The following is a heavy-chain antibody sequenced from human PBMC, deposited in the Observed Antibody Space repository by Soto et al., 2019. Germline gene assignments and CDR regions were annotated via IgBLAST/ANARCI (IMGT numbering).Heavy chain of an antibody. J-gene: IGHJ6*02. V-gene: IGHV3-30*03. CDR3: ARDYYDSSGNYYYYGMDV. CDR1: GFTFSSYG. CDR2: ISYDGSNG. D-gene: IGHD3-22*01. Sequence: GGSLRLSCAASGFTFSSYGMHWVRQAPGKGLEWVAVISYDGSNGYYADSVKGRFTISRDNSKNTLYLQMNSLRAEDTAVYYCARDYYDSSGNYYYYGMDVWGQGTTVTVSS.